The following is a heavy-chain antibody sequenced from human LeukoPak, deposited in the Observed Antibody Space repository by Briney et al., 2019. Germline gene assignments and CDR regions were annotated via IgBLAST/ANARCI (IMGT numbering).Heavy chain of an antibody. CDR2: IIPILGIA. D-gene: IGHD6-25*01. CDR1: GGTFSSYT. J-gene: IGHJ3*02. CDR3: ARVGRLGAFDI. Sequence: SVKVSCKASGGTFSSYTISWVRQAPGQGLEWMGRIIPILGIANYAQKFQGRVTITADKSTSTAYVELSSLRSEDTAVYYCARVGRLGAFDIWGQGTMVTVSS. V-gene: IGHV1-69*02.